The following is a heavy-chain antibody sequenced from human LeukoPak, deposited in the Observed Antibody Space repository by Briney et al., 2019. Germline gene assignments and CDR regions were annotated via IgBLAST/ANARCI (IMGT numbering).Heavy chain of an antibody. J-gene: IGHJ4*02. Sequence: GGSLRLSCAASGFTFSNYWMHWVRQAPGKGLVWVSHINSDGISTSYADSVKGRFTISRDNAKNTVYLQINSLRAEDTAVYYVERWALLWRNTLNYWGQGPLLT. CDR3: ERWALLWRNTLNY. CDR2: INSDGIST. V-gene: IGHV3-74*01. D-gene: IGHD3-10*01. CDR1: GFTFSNYW.